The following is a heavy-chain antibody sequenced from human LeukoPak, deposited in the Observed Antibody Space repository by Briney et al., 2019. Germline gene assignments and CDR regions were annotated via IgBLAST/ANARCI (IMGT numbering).Heavy chain of an antibody. V-gene: IGHV4-4*09. CDR2: IYNGVPT. J-gene: IGHJ4*02. CDR1: GVSISRFY. D-gene: IGHD6-19*01. Sequence: SETLSLTCTTSGVSISRFYWSWVRQPPGKGLEWIANIYNGVPTFFNPSLKSRATISVDTSKGQSSLQLASVTAADTAVYYCVQTTGWPGFDYWGQGILVTVSS. CDR3: VQTTGWPGFDY.